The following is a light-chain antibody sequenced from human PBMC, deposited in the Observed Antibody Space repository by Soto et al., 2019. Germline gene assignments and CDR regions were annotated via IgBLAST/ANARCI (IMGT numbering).Light chain of an antibody. CDR2: KAS. CDR3: QQYNGYSTWK. CDR1: HGISRW. V-gene: IGKV1-5*03. Sequence: DIQMTQSPSTLSASVGDRVTITCRAIHGISRWLAWYQQKPGKAPKLLIYKASILESGVPSRFSGSGSGTEFTLTISSLQPDDFATYYCQQYNGYSTWKFGQGTKVDI. J-gene: IGKJ1*01.